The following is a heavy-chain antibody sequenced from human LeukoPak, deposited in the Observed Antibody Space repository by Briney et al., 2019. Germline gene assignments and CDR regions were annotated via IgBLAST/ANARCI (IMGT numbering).Heavy chain of an antibody. J-gene: IGHJ3*01. D-gene: IGHD7-27*01. CDR1: GGSFRTFA. CDR2: IIPVFDTA. Sequence: SVKVSCKASGGSFRTFAFTWVRQAPGQGLECLGGIIPVFDTANYAQKFEGRVTMTADASTSTVHMELSGLRSEDTAVYYCAKWSGDRGALDLWGQGTMVTVSS. V-gene: IGHV1-69*01. CDR3: AKWSGDRGALDL.